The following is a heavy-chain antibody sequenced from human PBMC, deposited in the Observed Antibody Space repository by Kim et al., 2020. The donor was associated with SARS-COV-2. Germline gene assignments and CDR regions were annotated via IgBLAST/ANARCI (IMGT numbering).Heavy chain of an antibody. CDR2: RGSII. D-gene: IGHD3-16*01. V-gene: IGHV3-48*03. J-gene: IGHJ4*02. CDR3: ARGVGGI. Sequence: RGSIIYYADSVKGRFTISRDNAKNLLYLKMNSLRAEDTAVYYCARGVGGIWGQGTLVTVSS.